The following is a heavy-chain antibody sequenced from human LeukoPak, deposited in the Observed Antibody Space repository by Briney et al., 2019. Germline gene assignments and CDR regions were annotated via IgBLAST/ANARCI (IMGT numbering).Heavy chain of an antibody. Sequence: GGSLRLSCAASGFTFSSYWMSWVRQAPGKGLEWISSITSSSSYKFYADSVKGRFTISRDNAKNSLYLQMNSLRAEDTAVYYCARDPITMVRGVLRAFDIWGQGTMVTVSS. D-gene: IGHD3-10*01. CDR3: ARDPITMVRGVLRAFDI. V-gene: IGHV3-21*01. CDR1: GFTFSSYW. CDR2: ITSSSSYK. J-gene: IGHJ3*02.